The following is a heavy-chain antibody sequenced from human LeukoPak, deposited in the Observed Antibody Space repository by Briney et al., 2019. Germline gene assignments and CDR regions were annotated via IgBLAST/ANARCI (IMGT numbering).Heavy chain of an antibody. Sequence: GGSLRLSCAASGFTFSSYSMSWVRQAPGKGLEWVSYFTSSSSSMIYYADSVKGRFTISRDNAKNSLYLQMNSLRAEDTAVYYCARESGNGYVDVWGQGTTVTVSS. CDR3: ARESGNGYVDV. D-gene: IGHD1-26*01. V-gene: IGHV3-48*04. CDR2: FTSSSSSMI. CDR1: GFTFSSYS. J-gene: IGHJ6*02.